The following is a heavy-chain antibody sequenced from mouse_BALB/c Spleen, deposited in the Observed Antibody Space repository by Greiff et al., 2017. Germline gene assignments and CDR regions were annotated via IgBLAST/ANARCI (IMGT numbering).Heavy chain of an antibody. CDR2: IYPGGGYT. V-gene: IGHV1-63*02. CDR3: AGGYSFDY. J-gene: IGHJ2*01. CDR1: GYTFTNYW. Sequence: VQLQESGAELVRPGTSVKISCKASGYTFTNYWLGWVKQRPGHGLEWIGDIYPGGGYTNYNEKFKGKATLTADTSSSTAYMQLSSLTSEDSAVYFCAGGYSFDYWGQGTTLTVSS.